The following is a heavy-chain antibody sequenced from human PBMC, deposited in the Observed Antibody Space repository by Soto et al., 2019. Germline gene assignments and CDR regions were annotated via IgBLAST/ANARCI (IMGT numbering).Heavy chain of an antibody. Sequence: SETLSLTCTVSGGSISSSSYYWGWIRQPPGKGLEWIGSIYYSGSTYYNPSLKSRVTISVDTSKNQVSLRLSPVTAADTAVYYCARLPAETPPPRITIFGVVVRRDYYMDVWGKGTTVTVSS. D-gene: IGHD3-3*01. CDR2: IYYSGST. CDR3: ARLPAETPPPRITIFGVVVRRDYYMDV. J-gene: IGHJ6*03. V-gene: IGHV4-39*01. CDR1: GGSISSSSYY.